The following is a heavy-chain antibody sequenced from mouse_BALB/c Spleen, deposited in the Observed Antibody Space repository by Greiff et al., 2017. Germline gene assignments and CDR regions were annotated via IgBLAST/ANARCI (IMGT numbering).Heavy chain of an antibody. V-gene: IGHV5-9-4*01. CDR3: ARDQTARATYYAMDY. J-gene: IGHJ4*01. Sequence: EVKLMESGGGLVKPGGSLKLSCAASGFTFSSYAMSWVRQSPEKRLEWVAEISSGGSYTYYPDTVTGRFTISRDNAKNTLYLEMSSLRSEDTAMYYCARDQTARATYYAMDYWGQGTSVTVSS. CDR2: ISSGGSYT. CDR1: GFTFSSYA. D-gene: IGHD3-2*01.